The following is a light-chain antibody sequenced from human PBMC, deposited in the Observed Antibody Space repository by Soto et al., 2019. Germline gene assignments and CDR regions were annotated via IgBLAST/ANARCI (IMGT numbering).Light chain of an antibody. J-gene: IGLJ2*01. CDR2: EVS. V-gene: IGLV2-8*01. CDR3: XSYAGSNNFVV. CDR1: SSDVGGYNY. Sequence: QSALTQPPSASGSPGQSVTISCTGTSSDVGGYNYVSWYQQHPGKAPKLMIYEVSKRPSGVPDRFSGSKSGNXASLTVSGLQXEDEADYYCXSYAGSNNFVVFGGGTKVTVL.